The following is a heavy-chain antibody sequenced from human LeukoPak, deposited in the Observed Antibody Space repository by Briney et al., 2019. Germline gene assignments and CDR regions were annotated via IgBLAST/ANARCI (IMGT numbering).Heavy chain of an antibody. CDR2: ISGDGGST. CDR3: AKDSLWFGELSRGFDY. CDR1: GFTFDDYA. J-gene: IGHJ4*02. Sequence: PGGSLRLSCAASGFTFDDYAMHWVRQAPGKGLEWVSLISGDGGSTYYADSVKGRFTISGGNSKNSLYLQMNSLRTEDTALYYCAKDSLWFGELSRGFDYWGQGTLVTVSS. D-gene: IGHD3-10*01. V-gene: IGHV3-43*02.